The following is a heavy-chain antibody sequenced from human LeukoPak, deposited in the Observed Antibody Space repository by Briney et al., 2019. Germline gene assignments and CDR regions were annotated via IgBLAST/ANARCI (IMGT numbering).Heavy chain of an antibody. CDR3: ARDPNYYDSSGPFDY. V-gene: IGHV1-2*02. Sequence: ASVKVSCKASGYTLTGYYMHWVRQAPGQGLEWMGWINPNSGGTNYAQKFQGRVTMTRDTSISTAYMELSRLRSDDTAVYYCARDPNYYDSSGPFDYWGQGTLVTVSS. CDR2: INPNSGGT. CDR1: GYTLTGYY. J-gene: IGHJ4*02. D-gene: IGHD3-22*01.